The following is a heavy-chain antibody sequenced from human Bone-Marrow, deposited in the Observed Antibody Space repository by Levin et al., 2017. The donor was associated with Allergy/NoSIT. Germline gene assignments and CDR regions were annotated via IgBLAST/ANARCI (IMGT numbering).Heavy chain of an antibody. J-gene: IGHJ4*02. CDR2: MYYSGDT. CDR1: FFSLPLPPSS. V-gene: IGHV4-39*01. CDR3: ARRDGSGSFYNGGFDS. Sequence: SETLSLLFPFSFFSLPLPPSSFFFLLPPPFPFLEWIGSMYYSGDTHYNPSLKSRVTISTDTSKNQFSLDLSSVTAADTATYYCARRDGSGSFYNGGFDSWGQGSLVTVSS. D-gene: IGHD3-10*01.